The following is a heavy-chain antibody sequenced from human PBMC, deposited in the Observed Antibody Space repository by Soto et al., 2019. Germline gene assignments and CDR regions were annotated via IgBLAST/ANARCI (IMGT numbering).Heavy chain of an antibody. CDR2: IFYSGGT. CDR3: ARGYYYSSGYDYYYYGMDV. D-gene: IGHD3-22*01. J-gene: IGHJ6*02. CDR1: GGSLSISTYY. Sequence: SETLSLTCTVSGGSLSISTYYWGWIRKSPGKGLEWIASIFYSGGTYYNPSFKGRATISVDTSKNQFSLKLSSVTAADTAVYYCARGYYYSSGYDYYYYGMDVWGQGTTVTVS. V-gene: IGHV4-39*07.